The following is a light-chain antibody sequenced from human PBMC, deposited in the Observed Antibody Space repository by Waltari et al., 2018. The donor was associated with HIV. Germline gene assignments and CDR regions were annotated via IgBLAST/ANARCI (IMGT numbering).Light chain of an antibody. J-gene: IGLJ3*02. V-gene: IGLV1-47*01. CDR3: AAWDDSLSGWV. CDR2: RNN. CDR1: SSTIGSNY. Sequence: QSMLTQPPSASGTPGQRVTISCSASSSTIGSNYIYWYQQVPGTAPKLLIYRNNQRPSGAPDRFSGSKSGTAASLAISGLRSEDEADYYCAAWDDSLSGWVFGGGTKLTVL.